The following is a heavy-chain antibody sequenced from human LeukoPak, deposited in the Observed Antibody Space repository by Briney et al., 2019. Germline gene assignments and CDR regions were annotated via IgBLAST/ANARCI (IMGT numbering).Heavy chain of an antibody. Sequence: GGSLRLSCAASGFTFSSYSMNWVRQAPGKGLEWVSYISSYSSTIYYADSVKGRFTISRDNAKNSLYLQMNSLRAEDTAVYYCARNHGDYVDATLDYWGQGTLVTVSS. J-gene: IGHJ4*02. CDR3: ARNHGDYVDATLDY. D-gene: IGHD4-17*01. CDR2: ISSYSSTI. CDR1: GFTFSSYS. V-gene: IGHV3-48*01.